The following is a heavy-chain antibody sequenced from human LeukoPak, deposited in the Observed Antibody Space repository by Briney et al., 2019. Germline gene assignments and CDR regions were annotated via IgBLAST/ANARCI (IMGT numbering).Heavy chain of an antibody. V-gene: IGHV4-34*01. D-gene: IGHD3-10*01. CDR3: ARGLVARVRDHSEH. CDR1: GGSFSGYY. Sequence: SETLSLTCAVYGGSFSGYYWSWIRQPPGKGLEWIGEINHSGSTNYNPSLKSRVTISVDTSKNQFSLKLSSVTAADTAVYYCARGLVARVRDHSEHWGQGTLVTVSS. J-gene: IGHJ4*02. CDR2: INHSGST.